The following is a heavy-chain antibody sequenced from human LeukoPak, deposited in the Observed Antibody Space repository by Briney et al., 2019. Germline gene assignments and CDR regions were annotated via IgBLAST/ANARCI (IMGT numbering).Heavy chain of an antibody. CDR2: IYYSGDT. V-gene: IGHV4-59*01. D-gene: IGHD2-21*01. CDR1: GDSISGYS. CDR3: ARRVIDHYYYYMDV. Sequence: SETLSLTCTVSGDSISGYSWSWIRQPPGKGLEWIGFIYYSGDTNYNPSLKSRVTISVDTSKNQFSLKLSSVTAADTAVYYCARRVIDHYYYYMDVWGKGTTVTISS. J-gene: IGHJ6*03.